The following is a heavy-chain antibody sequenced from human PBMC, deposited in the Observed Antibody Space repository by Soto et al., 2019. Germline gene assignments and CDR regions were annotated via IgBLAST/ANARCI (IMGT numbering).Heavy chain of an antibody. J-gene: IGHJ5*02. CDR1: GYTFTSYS. CDR2: ISAYNGNT. V-gene: IGHV1-18*04. CDR3: ARVQYTWFDP. Sequence: QIQLVQSGAEVKKPGASVKVSCKTSGYTFTSYSITWVRQAPGQGLEWMGWISAYNGNTNYAQNLQGRVTMTTDTSTSTAYLELRSLRSDDTAVYYCARVQYTWFDPWGQGTLVTVSS.